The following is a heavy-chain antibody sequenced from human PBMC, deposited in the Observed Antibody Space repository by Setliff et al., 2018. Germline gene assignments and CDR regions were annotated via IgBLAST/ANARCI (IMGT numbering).Heavy chain of an antibody. CDR1: GFTFSSYW. D-gene: IGHD6-13*01. CDR2: IRTKANSYAT. J-gene: IGHJ4*02. V-gene: IGHV3-73*01. CDR3: TTAPLAAASTC. Sequence: PGGSLRLSCAASGFTFSSYWMTWVRQASGKGLEWVGRIRTKANSYATAYATSVQDRFTISRHDSESTTYLQMNGLKTEDTAVYYCTTAPLAAASTCWGQGTLVTVSS.